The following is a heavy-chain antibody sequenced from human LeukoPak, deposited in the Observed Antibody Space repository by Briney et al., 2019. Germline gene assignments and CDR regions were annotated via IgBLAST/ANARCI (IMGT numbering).Heavy chain of an antibody. V-gene: IGHV4-59*01. J-gene: IGHJ6*03. Sequence: SETLSLTCTVYGCSISSYYWGWIRPPPGKGLEWFVYTYYSGSTNYNTSLKSRVTISVDTSKNQFSLKLSSVTAADTAVYYCARVFEGSGGARYYYYYMDVWGKGTTVTVSS. D-gene: IGHD3-16*01. CDR3: ARVFEGSGGARYYYYYMDV. CDR2: TYYSGST. CDR1: GCSISSYY.